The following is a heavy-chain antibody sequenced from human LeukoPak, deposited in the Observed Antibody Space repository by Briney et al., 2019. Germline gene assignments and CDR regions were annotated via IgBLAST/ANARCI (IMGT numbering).Heavy chain of an antibody. J-gene: IGHJ4*02. V-gene: IGHV3-23*01. CDR3: AKASRGGMTTVTTFDY. D-gene: IGHD4-17*01. Sequence: PGGSLRLSCAASGFTFSSYAMSWVRQAPGEGLEWLSAISGSGSSTYYADSVKGRFTISRDNSKNTLYLQMNSLRAEDTAVYYCAKASRGGMTTVTTFDYWGQGTLVTVYS. CDR2: ISGSGSST. CDR1: GFTFSSYA.